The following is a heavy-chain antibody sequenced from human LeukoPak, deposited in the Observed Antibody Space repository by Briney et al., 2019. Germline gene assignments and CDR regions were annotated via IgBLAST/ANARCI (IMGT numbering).Heavy chain of an antibody. D-gene: IGHD3-10*01. CDR2: IYTSGST. J-gene: IGHJ5*02. Sequence: SQTLSLTCTVSGGSISSDTYSWRWVRQPAGKGLEWIERIYTSGSTNYNPSLKSRITISVDTTKNQFSLKLNPVTAPDTAFYYCARAGGLGTYYPNWFDPWGQGTLVTVSS. CDR1: GGSISSDTYS. V-gene: IGHV4-61*02. CDR3: ARAGGLGTYYPNWFDP.